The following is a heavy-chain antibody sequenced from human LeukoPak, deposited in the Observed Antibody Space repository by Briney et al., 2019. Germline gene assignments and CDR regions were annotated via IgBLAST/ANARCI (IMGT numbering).Heavy chain of an antibody. Sequence: SETLSLTCAVYGGSFSGYYWSWIRQPPGKGLEWIGEINHSGSTNYNPSLKSRVTISVDTSKNQFSLKLSSVTAADTAVYYCARGGWAVAGRPKRKYYFDYWGQGTLVTVSS. CDR2: INHSGST. CDR3: ARGGWAVAGRPKRKYYFDY. J-gene: IGHJ4*02. D-gene: IGHD6-19*01. CDR1: GGSFSGYY. V-gene: IGHV4-34*01.